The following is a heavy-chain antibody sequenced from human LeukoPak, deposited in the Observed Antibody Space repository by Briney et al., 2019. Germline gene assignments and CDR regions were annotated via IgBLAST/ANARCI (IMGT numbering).Heavy chain of an antibody. D-gene: IGHD3-22*01. CDR1: GYSFTSYW. CDR3: ARRYYYDSSGYHYYFDY. CDR2: IDPSDSYT. Sequence: GESLRISCKGSGYSFTSYWISWVRQMPGKGLEWMGRIDPSDSYTNYSPSFQGHVTISADKSISTAYLQWSSLKASDTAMYYCARRYYYDSSGYHYYFDYWGQGILVTVSS. J-gene: IGHJ4*02. V-gene: IGHV5-10-1*01.